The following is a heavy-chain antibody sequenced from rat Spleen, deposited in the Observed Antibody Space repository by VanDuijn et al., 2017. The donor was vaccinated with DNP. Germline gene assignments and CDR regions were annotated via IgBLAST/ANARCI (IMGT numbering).Heavy chain of an antibody. V-gene: IGHV5-20*01. CDR1: GFTFSDYY. CDR3: TTDQEFGARTVDY. D-gene: IGHD4-3*01. CDR2: ISYDGGST. J-gene: IGHJ2*01. Sequence: EVQLVESGGGLVQPGRSMKLSCAASGFTFSDYYMAWVRQAPTKGLEWVASISYDGGSTYYRDSVKGRFTISRDNTKSSLYLQMDSLRSEDTATYYCTTDQEFGARTVDYWGQGVMVTVSS.